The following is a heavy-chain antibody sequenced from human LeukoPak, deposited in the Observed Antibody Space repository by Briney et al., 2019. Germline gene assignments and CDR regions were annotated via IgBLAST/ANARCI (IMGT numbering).Heavy chain of an antibody. D-gene: IGHD3-10*01. Sequence: RGASVKVSCKASGYTFTNYGISWVRQAPGQGLEWMGCIRAYNGDTNYVEKLQGRFTMTTDTSTSTDYMEMRSLSYDDMAVYYCARDRPLIRGVRYYMDVWGKGTTVTVSS. V-gene: IGHV1-18*03. CDR1: GYTFTNYG. CDR3: ARDRPLIRGVRYYMDV. J-gene: IGHJ6*03. CDR2: IRAYNGDT.